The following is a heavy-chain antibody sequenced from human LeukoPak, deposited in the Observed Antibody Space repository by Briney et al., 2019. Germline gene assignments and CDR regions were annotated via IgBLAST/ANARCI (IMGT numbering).Heavy chain of an antibody. CDR2: IRYDESNK. CDR1: GFTFISYG. CDR3: AKAGYSSGWYSTY. D-gene: IGHD6-19*01. V-gene: IGHV3-30*02. J-gene: IGHJ4*02. Sequence: TGGSLRLSCAASGFTFISYGMHWVRQAPGKGLEWVTFIRYDESNKYYAHSVKGRFTISRGNSKNTLYLQMDSLRAEDTAVYYCAKAGYSSGWYSTYWGQGTLVTVSS.